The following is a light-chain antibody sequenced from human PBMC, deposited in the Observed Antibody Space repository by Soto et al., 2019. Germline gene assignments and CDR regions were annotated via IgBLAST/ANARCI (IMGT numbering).Light chain of an antibody. CDR3: QQYYSTPLT. CDR1: QSVLYSSNNKNY. V-gene: IGKV4-1*01. CDR2: WAS. Sequence: DIVMTQSPDSLAVSMGERATINCKSSQSVLYSSNNKNYLALYQQKPGQPPKLLIYWASTRESGVPDRFSGSGSGTGFTLTISSLQAEDVAVYYCQQYYSTPLTFGGRTKVDI. J-gene: IGKJ4*01.